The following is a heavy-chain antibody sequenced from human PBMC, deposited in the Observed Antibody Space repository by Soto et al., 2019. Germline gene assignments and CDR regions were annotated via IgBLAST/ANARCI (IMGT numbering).Heavy chain of an antibody. V-gene: IGHV3-30-3*01. CDR1: GFTFSSYA. Sequence: QVQLVESGGGVVQPGRSLRLSCAASGFTFSSYAMHWVRQAPGKGLEWVAVISYDGSNKYYADSVKGRFTISRDNSKNTLYLQMNSLRAEDTAVYYCARDRNRPVFDYWGQGTLVTVSS. J-gene: IGHJ4*02. CDR3: ARDRNRPVFDY. CDR2: ISYDGSNK. D-gene: IGHD6-6*01.